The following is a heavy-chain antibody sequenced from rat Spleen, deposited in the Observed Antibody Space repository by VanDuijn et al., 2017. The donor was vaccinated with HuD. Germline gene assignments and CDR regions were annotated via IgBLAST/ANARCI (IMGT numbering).Heavy chain of an antibody. Sequence: EVQLVESGGGLVQPGRSMKLSCAASGFTFSHYDMAWVRQAPTKGLEWVTSISPSGVTYYRDSVKGRFTVSRENTERTLYLLVDSLRSEDTATYYSVSQVTSEFSNWFAYWGQGTLVTVSS. CDR3: VSQVTSEFSNWFAY. D-gene: IGHD4-3*01. V-gene: IGHV5-25*01. J-gene: IGHJ3*01. CDR2: ISPSGVT. CDR1: GFTFSHYD.